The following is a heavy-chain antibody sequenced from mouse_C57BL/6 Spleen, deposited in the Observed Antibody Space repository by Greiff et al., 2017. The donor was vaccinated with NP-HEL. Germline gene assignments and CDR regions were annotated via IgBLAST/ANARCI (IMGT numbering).Heavy chain of an antibody. CDR2: ISDGGSYT. CDR3: ARDPYGNYGDFDV. V-gene: IGHV5-4*01. CDR1: GFTFSSYA. D-gene: IGHD2-1*01. J-gene: IGHJ1*03. Sequence: EVQGVESGGGLVKPGGSLKLSCAASGFTFSSYAMSWVRQTPEKRLEWVATISDGGSYTYYPDNVKGRFTISRDNAKNNLYLQMSHLKSDDTARYYCARDPYGNYGDFDVWGTGTTVTVSS.